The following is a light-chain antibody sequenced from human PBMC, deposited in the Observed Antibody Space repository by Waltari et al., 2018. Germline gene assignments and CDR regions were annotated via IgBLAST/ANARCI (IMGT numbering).Light chain of an antibody. CDR3: SSYTPTSILV. CDR2: DVT. J-gene: IGLJ2*01. V-gene: IGLV2-14*03. CDR1: SRDVGASNY. Sequence: QSALTQPASLSGSPGQSLNLSCSGTSRDVGASNYVSWYQQHPGTPPKLLIYDVTKRPSGVSGRFSGSKSGNTASLTISGLQPEDEADYFCSSYTPTSILVFGGGTKLTV.